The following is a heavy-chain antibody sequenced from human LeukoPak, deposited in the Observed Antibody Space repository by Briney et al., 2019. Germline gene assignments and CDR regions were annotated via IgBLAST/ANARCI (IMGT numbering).Heavy chain of an antibody. V-gene: IGHV4-38-2*01. CDR1: GYSISSGYY. Sequence: SETLSLTCAVSGYSISSGYYWGWIRQPPGKGLEWIGSIYHSGSTYYNPSLKSRVTISVDTSKNQFSLKLSSVTAADTAVYYCARQGTDFWSGYYYNWFDPWGQGTLVTVSS. D-gene: IGHD3-3*01. CDR3: ARQGTDFWSGYYYNWFDP. J-gene: IGHJ5*02. CDR2: IYHSGST.